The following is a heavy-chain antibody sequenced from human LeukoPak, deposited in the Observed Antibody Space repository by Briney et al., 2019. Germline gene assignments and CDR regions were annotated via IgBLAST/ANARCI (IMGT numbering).Heavy chain of an antibody. Sequence: ASVQVSCKASGGTFSSYAISWVRQAPGQGLEWMGGIIPIFGTANYAQKFQGRVTITADESTSTAYMELSSLRSEDTAVYYCARTPAKRLGRFDYWGQGTLVTVSS. CDR2: IIPIFGTA. J-gene: IGHJ4*02. CDR1: GGTFSSYA. D-gene: IGHD6-25*01. V-gene: IGHV1-69*13. CDR3: ARTPAKRLGRFDY.